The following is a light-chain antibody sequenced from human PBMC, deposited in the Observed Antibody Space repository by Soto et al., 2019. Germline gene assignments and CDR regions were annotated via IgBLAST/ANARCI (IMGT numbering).Light chain of an antibody. J-gene: IGKJ1*01. CDR1: RSLVHSDGNTY. Sequence: DIVMTQTPLSSPVTLGQPASISCRSSRSLVHSDGNTYLSWLQQRPGQPPRLLISRVSNRFSGGPDRFSGSGTGTDFTLTISRVEVEDVGVYFCAQETHFPRTFGQGTKVEI. CDR2: RVS. CDR3: AQETHFPRT. V-gene: IGKV2-24*01.